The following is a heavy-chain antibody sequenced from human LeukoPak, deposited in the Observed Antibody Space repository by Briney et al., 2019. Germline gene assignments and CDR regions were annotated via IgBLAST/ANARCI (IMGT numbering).Heavy chain of an antibody. V-gene: IGHV3-64*01. Sequence: GGSLRLSCAASGFTFSSYFMHWVRQAPGKGLEYVSATTGNGGTTYYAKSVKGRFTISRDNSKNTLYLQMGSLRAEDMAVYYCTRNRGGDDPFDIWGHGTMVTVSS. J-gene: IGHJ3*02. CDR3: TRNRGGDDPFDI. CDR2: TTGNGGTT. CDR1: GFTFSSYF. D-gene: IGHD2-21*02.